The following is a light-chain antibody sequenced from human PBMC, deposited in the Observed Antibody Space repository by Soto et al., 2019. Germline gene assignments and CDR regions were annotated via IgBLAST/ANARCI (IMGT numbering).Light chain of an antibody. CDR2: KAS. Sequence: DIQMTQSPSTLSASVGDRVTITCRASQTISNWLAWYQQKPGQAPKLLIYKASTLESGVPSRFSGSGSGTEFTLTISSLQPDDFATYYCQQYNSVSLLTFGGGTKVEIK. CDR1: QTISNW. V-gene: IGKV1-5*03. CDR3: QQYNSVSLLT. J-gene: IGKJ4*01.